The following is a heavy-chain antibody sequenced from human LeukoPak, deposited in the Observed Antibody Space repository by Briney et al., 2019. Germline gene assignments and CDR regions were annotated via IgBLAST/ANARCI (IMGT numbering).Heavy chain of an antibody. CDR3: ARGYYYDSSGHFDY. V-gene: IGHV4-34*01. CDR2: INHSGST. J-gene: IGHJ4*02. Sequence: KPSETLSLTCAVYGGSFSGYYWSWIRQPPGKGLEWIGEINHSGSTNYNPSLKSRVTISVDTSKNQFSLKLSSVTAADTAVHYCARGYYYDSSGHFDYWGQGTLVTASS. D-gene: IGHD3-22*01. CDR1: GGSFSGYY.